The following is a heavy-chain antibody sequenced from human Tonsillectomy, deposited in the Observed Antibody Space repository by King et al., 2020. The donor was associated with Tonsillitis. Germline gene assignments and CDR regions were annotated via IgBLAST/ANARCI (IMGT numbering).Heavy chain of an antibody. Sequence: VQLVESGGGLVQPGGSLRLSCAASGFTFSSYAMSWVRQAPGKGLEWVSAISGSGGSTYYADSVKGRFTISRDNSKNTLYLQMNSLRAEDTAVYYCDNWNVRGYYGMDVWGQGTTVTVSS. CDR2: ISGSGGST. D-gene: IGHD1-20*01. CDR1: GFTFSSYA. J-gene: IGHJ6*02. V-gene: IGHV3-23*04. CDR3: DNWNVRGYYGMDV.